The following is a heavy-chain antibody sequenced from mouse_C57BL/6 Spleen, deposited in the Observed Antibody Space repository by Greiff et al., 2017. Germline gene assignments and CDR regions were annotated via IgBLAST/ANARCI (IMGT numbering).Heavy chain of an antibody. V-gene: IGHV1-7*01. CDR2: INPSSGYT. J-gene: IGHJ2*01. CDR1: GYTFTSYW. CDR3: SRGAYYSNSNFDY. Sequence: VKLVESGAELAKPGASVKLSCKASGYTFTSYWMHWVKQRPGQGLEWIGYINPSSGYTKYNQKFKDKATLTADKSSSTAYMQLSSLTYEDSAVYYGSRGAYYSNSNFDYWGQGTTLTVSS. D-gene: IGHD2-5*01.